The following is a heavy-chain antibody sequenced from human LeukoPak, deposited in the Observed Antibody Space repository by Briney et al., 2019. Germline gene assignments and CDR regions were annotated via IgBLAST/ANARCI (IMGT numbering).Heavy chain of an antibody. V-gene: IGHV1-2*02. CDR3: ARSLVVVPAAIGY. CDR2: INPNSGGT. Sequence: ASVKLSCKASGYTFTGYYMHWVRQAPGQGLEWMGWINPNSGGTNYAQKFQGRVTMTRDTSISTAYMELSRLRSDDTAVYYCARSLVVVPAAIGYWGQGTLVTVSS. J-gene: IGHJ4*02. D-gene: IGHD2-2*01. CDR1: GYTFTGYY.